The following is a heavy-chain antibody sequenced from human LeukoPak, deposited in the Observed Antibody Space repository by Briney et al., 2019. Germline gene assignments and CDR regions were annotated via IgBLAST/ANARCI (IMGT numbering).Heavy chain of an antibody. Sequence: ASVKVSCKASGYTFTGYYMHWVRQAPGQGLEWKGWINPNSGGTNYAQKFEGRVTMTRDTSISTAYMELSRLRSDDTAVYYCARDPIAVAGYYFDFWGQGTLVTVSS. V-gene: IGHV1-2*02. D-gene: IGHD6-19*01. CDR2: INPNSGGT. CDR1: GYTFTGYY. CDR3: ARDPIAVAGYYFDF. J-gene: IGHJ4*02.